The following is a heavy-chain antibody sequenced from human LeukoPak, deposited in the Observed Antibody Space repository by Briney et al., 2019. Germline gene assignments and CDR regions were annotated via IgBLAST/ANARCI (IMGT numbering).Heavy chain of an antibody. CDR1: GGSISSSSYY. CDR3: VREWNHFYYYGMDV. CDR2: IYYSGST. D-gene: IGHD1-1*01. J-gene: IGHJ6*02. Sequence: SETLSLTCTVSGGSISSSSYYWGWIRQPPGKGLEWIGSIYYSGSTYYNPSLKSRVTISVDTSKNQFSLKLSSVTAADTAVYYCVREWNHFYYYGMDVWGQGTTVTVSS. V-gene: IGHV4-39*07.